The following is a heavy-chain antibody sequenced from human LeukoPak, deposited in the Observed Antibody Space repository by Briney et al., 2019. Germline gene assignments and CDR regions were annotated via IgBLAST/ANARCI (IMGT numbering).Heavy chain of an antibody. CDR2: ISSSSSYI. CDR1: GFTFSSYS. CDR3: ARDGPTHYGPYYFDY. D-gene: IGHD3-10*01. Sequence: GGSLRLSCAASGFTFSSYSMNWVRQAPGKGLEWVSSISSSSSYIYYADSVKGRFTISRDNAKNSLYLQMNRLRAEDTAVYYCARDGPTHYGPYYFDYWGQGTLVTVSS. J-gene: IGHJ4*02. V-gene: IGHV3-21*01.